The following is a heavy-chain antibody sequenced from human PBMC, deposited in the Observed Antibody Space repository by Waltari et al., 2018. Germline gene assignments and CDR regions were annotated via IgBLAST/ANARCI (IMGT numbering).Heavy chain of an antibody. J-gene: IGHJ3*01. D-gene: IGHD5-12*01. CDR1: GGSITSNRHY. Sequence: QLQLQESGPGLVKPSETLSLTCSVSGGSITSNRHYWGWIRQPPGQGLEWIGTISYNGATYSSLSLKSRVTISRDTSKNQLSLKLGSVTAADTGVYYCATYIGASVGTAAFGVWGQGTMVTVSS. V-gene: IGHV4-39*01. CDR3: ATYIGASVGTAAFGV. CDR2: ISYNGAT.